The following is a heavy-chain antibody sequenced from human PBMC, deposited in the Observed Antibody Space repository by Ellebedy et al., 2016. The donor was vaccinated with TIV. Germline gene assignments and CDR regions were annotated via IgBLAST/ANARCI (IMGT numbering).Heavy chain of an antibody. D-gene: IGHD1-20*01. CDR3: AKDPITPASFVYFDY. Sequence: GESLKISCAASGFTFSNYDMHWVRQATGKGLEWVSGIGTAGDTYYPDSVKGRFTISRDSSGNTLYLQMNSLRAEDTAIYYCAKDPITPASFVYFDYWGQGTLVTVSS. V-gene: IGHV3-13*01. CDR2: IGTAGDT. CDR1: GFTFSNYD. J-gene: IGHJ4*02.